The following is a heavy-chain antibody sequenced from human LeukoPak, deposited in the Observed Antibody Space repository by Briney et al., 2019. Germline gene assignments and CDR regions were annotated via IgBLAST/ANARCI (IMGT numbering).Heavy chain of an antibody. D-gene: IGHD3-10*01. CDR2: IYYTGST. CDR3: ASQFGVRYFDY. J-gene: IGHJ4*02. CDR1: GGFISNYY. Sequence: KPSETLSLTCTVSGGFISNYYWSWIRQPPGKGLEWIGYIYYTGSTNYNPSLKSRVTISVDTSKNQISLKLSSVTAADTAVYYCASQFGVRYFDYWGQGTLVTVSS. V-gene: IGHV4-59*08.